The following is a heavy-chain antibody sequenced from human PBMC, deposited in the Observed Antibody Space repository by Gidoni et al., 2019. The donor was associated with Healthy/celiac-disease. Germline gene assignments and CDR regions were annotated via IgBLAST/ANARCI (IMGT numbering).Heavy chain of an antibody. CDR1: GGTFSSYA. V-gene: IGHV1-69*04. D-gene: IGHD3-22*01. CDR2: IIPILGIA. CDR3: ARDYYDSSTPGDY. Sequence: QVQLVQSGAEVKKPGSSVKVSCKASGGTFSSYAISWVRQAPGQGLEWMGRIIPILGIANYAQKFQGRVTITADKSTGTAYMELSSLRSEDTAVYYCARDYYDSSTPGDYWGQGTLVTVSS. J-gene: IGHJ4*02.